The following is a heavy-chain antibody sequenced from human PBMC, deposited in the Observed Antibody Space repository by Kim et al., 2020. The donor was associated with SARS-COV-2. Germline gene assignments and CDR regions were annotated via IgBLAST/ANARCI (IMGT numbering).Heavy chain of an antibody. D-gene: IGHD2-2*01. CDR2: IYDSGST. Sequence: SETLSLTCTVSGGSISSSSYYWGWIRQPPGKGLEWIGSIYDSGSTYYNPSLKSRVTISVDTSKNQFSLKLSSVTAADTAMYYCARGIVVVPAAMFNWGQGTLVTVSS. CDR1: GGSISSSSYY. J-gene: IGHJ4*02. CDR3: ARGIVVVPAAMFN. V-gene: IGHV4-39*07.